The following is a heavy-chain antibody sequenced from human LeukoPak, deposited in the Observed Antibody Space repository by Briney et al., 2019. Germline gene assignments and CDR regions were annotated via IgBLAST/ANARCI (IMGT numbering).Heavy chain of an antibody. D-gene: IGHD6-13*01. Sequence: NPSETLSLTCNVSGESISSHYWRWTRQSPGKGLEWIGYITNSGTTKFNPSLKSRVTISVDTSKNQFSLKLSSVTAADTAVYYCARVHLGSGYSSSWYFVSDAFDIWGQGTMVTVSS. CDR2: ITNSGTT. V-gene: IGHV4-59*11. J-gene: IGHJ3*02. CDR3: ARVHLGSGYSSSWYFVSDAFDI. CDR1: GESISSHY.